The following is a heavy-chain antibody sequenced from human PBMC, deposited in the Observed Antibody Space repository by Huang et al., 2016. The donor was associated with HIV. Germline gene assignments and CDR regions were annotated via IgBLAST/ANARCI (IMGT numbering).Heavy chain of an antibody. CDR1: GYTFTSYG. V-gene: IGHV1-18*01. D-gene: IGHD6-19*01. CDR3: ARDRGAVAGTSPGY. CDR2: ISAYNGHT. J-gene: IGHJ4*02. Sequence: QVQLVQSGAEVKKPGASVKVSCKDSGYTFTSYGISWVRQAPGQGLEWMGWISAYNGHTHYAQNLQGRVTMTTETATSTAYMELRSLRSDDTAVYYCARDRGAVAGTSPGYWGQGTLVTVSS.